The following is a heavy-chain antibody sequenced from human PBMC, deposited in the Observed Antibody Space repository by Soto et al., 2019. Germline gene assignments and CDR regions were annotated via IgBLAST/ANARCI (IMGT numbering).Heavy chain of an antibody. CDR3: VRYCSTTKCPFDY. V-gene: IGHV4-30-4*01. CDR2: IYYSGNT. CDR1: GGSIISGGSY. D-gene: IGHD2-2*01. Sequence: SETLSLTCTVSGGSIISGGSYWGWILQPPGKGLEWIGYIYYSGNTYFNPSLKSRVTLSVDTSKNQFSLNLSSVTAADTAVYYCVRYCSTTKCPFDYWGQGTLVTVSS. J-gene: IGHJ4*02.